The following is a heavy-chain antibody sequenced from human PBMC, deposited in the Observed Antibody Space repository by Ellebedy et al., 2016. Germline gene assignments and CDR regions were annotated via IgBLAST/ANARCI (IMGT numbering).Heavy chain of an antibody. CDR1: GFSFSTSF. J-gene: IGHJ4*02. CDR2: ISANGDKR. V-gene: IGHV3-23*01. Sequence: GGSLRLXXAASGFSFSTSFMSWVRQAPGKGLEWVATISANGDKRDLADSVQGRFTVSRDNFRNTLHLQMNNLRGEDTAVYYCRQGHYADYWGQGTLVTVSS. D-gene: IGHD2-2*01. CDR3: RQGHYADY.